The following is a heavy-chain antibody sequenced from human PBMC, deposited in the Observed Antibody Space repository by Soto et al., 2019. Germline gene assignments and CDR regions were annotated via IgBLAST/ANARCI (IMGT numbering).Heavy chain of an antibody. CDR2: IILIFGTA. Sequence: RASVKVSCKASGGTFSSYAISWVRQAPGQGLEWMGGIILIFGTANYAQKFQGRVTITADESTSTAYMELSSLRSEDTAVYYCARDFPHPTYDILTGYYFYYYGMDVWGQGTTVTVSS. CDR1: GGTFSSYA. D-gene: IGHD3-9*01. V-gene: IGHV1-69*13. CDR3: ARDFPHPTYDILTGYYFYYYGMDV. J-gene: IGHJ6*02.